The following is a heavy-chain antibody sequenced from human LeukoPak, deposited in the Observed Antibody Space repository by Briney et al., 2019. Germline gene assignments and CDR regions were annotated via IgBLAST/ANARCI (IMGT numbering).Heavy chain of an antibody. CDR3: ASNYSDTYFGSFDI. J-gene: IGHJ3*02. Sequence: ASVKVSCKASGYTFTGYYMHWVRQAPGQGLEWMGVINPNDGSTNYAQKFQGRVTMTRDTSTSTLYMELSSLRSDDTAVYYCASNYSDTYFGSFDIWGQGTMVTVSS. D-gene: IGHD1-26*01. V-gene: IGHV1-46*01. CDR2: INPNDGST. CDR1: GYTFTGYY.